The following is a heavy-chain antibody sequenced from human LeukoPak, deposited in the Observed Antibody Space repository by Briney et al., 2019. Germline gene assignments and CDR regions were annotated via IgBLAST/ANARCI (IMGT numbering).Heavy chain of an antibody. CDR2: ISSGGNDK. D-gene: IGHD3-10*02. CDR3: AELGTTMIGGV. CDR1: GFTFSSYA. Sequence: PGGSLRLSCVASGFTFSSYAMHWVRQAPGKGLEWVAVISSGGNDKHYTDSVKGRFTIDRDSSKNTLYLQMNSLRAEDTAVYYCAELGTTMIGGVWGKGTTVTISS. V-gene: IGHV3-30*14. J-gene: IGHJ6*04.